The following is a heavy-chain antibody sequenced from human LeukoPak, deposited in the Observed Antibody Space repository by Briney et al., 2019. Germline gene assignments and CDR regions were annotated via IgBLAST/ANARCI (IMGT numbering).Heavy chain of an antibody. CDR3: ARDGVDDWYFDL. D-gene: IGHD3-3*01. J-gene: IGHJ2*01. CDR1: GGSISSGGYS. CDR2: IYHSGST. Sequence: SQTLSLTCAVSGGSISSGGYSWSWIRQPPGKGLEWIEYIYHSGSTYYNPSLKSRVTISVDRSKNQFSLKLSSVTAADTAVYYCARDGVDDWYFDLWGRGTLVTVSS. V-gene: IGHV4-30-2*01.